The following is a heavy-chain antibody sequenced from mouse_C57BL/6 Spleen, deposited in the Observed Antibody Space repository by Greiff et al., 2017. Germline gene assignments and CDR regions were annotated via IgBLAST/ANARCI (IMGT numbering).Heavy chain of an antibody. CDR1: GYSFTGYY. D-gene: IGHD2-3*01. CDR3: ARFGYFYAMDY. Sequence: EVQLQQSGPELVKPGASVKISCKASGYSFTGYYMNWVKQSPEKSLEWIGEINPSTGGTTYNQKFKAKATLTVDKSSSTAYMQLKRLTSEDSAVYYCARFGYFYAMDYWGQGTSVTVSS. V-gene: IGHV1-42*01. J-gene: IGHJ4*01. CDR2: INPSTGGT.